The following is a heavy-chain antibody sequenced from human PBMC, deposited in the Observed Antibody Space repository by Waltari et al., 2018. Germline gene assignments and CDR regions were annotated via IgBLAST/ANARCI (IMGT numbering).Heavy chain of an antibody. CDR3: ARHGQQAFYSDY. V-gene: IGHV4-39*07. D-gene: IGHD6-13*01. Sequence: QLQLQESGPGLVKPSETLSLTCTVSGGSISSSSYYWGWIRQPPGKGLEWIGSIYYSGSTYDNPSLKRRVTISVDTSKNQFSLKLSAVTAADTAVYYCARHGQQAFYSDYWGQGTLVTVSS. CDR2: IYYSGST. J-gene: IGHJ4*02. CDR1: GGSISSSSYY.